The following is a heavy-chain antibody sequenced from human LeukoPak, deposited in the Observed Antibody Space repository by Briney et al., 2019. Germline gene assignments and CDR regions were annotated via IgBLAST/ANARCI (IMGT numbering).Heavy chain of an antibody. D-gene: IGHD2-8*01. CDR1: GYTFSAYY. CDR2: INPNSGAT. V-gene: IGHV1-2*02. Sequence: ASVKVSCKASGYTFSAYYMHWVRQAPGQGLEWMGWINPNSGATNYAQKLQGRVTMTTDTSTSTAYMELRSLRSDDTAVYYCARVQVYYFDYWGQGTLVTVSS. J-gene: IGHJ4*02. CDR3: ARVQVYYFDY.